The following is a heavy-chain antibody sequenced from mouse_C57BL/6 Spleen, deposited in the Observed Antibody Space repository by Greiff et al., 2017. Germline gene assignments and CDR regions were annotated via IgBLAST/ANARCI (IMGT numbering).Heavy chain of an antibody. CDR1: GFTFSDYY. D-gene: IGHD3-2*02. CDR2: INYDGSGT. CDR3: ARGTAQATESMDY. V-gene: IGHV5-16*01. Sequence: DVKLVQSEGGLVQPGSSMKLSCTASGFTFSDYYMAWVHQVPEKGLEWVANINYDGSGTYYLEFLKSRFIISRDNAKNILYLQMSSLKSEDTATYYCARGTAQATESMDYWGQGTSVTVSS. J-gene: IGHJ4*01.